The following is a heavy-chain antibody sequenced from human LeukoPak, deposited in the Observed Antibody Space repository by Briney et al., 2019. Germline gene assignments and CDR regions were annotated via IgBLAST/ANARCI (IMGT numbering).Heavy chain of an antibody. Sequence: GGSLRLSCEASGFTFHNHGMSWVRQAPGKGLGWISVISGSSMSTYYADSVKGRFTVSRDNSKNTVYLQMSSLRVEDSAIYYCGKDSRPSVTTFRSRWTDYWGQGILVTVSS. V-gene: IGHV3-23*01. D-gene: IGHD4-11*01. J-gene: IGHJ4*02. CDR3: GKDSRPSVTTFRSRWTDY. CDR2: ISGSSMST. CDR1: GFTFHNHG.